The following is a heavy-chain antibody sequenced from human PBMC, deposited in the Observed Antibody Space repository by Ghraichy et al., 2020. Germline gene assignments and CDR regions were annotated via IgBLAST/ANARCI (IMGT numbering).Heavy chain of an antibody. Sequence: LSLTCAASGFTFSSYAMSWVRQAPGKGLEWVSAISGSGSNTYYADSVKGRFAISRDNSKNTLYLHMNSLRAEDTAVYYCAKQKMGATAYWGQGTLVTVSS. D-gene: IGHD1-26*01. CDR3: AKQKMGATAY. J-gene: IGHJ4*02. CDR1: GFTFSSYA. CDR2: ISGSGSNT. V-gene: IGHV3-23*01.